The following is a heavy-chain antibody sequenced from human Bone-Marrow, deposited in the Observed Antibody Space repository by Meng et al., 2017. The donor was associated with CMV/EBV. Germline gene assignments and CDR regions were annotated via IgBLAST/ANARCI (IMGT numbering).Heavy chain of an antibody. J-gene: IGHJ4*02. V-gene: IGHV3-30*02. CDR1: GITFSYYG. Sequence: GESLKISCAASGITFSYYGMHWVRQAPGKGLEWVAFIRYDGNNENYADSVKDRFAISRDNSENTVYLQMNSLRVEDTAVYYCAKGQRIVDYFDSWGQGVLVTASS. CDR2: IRYDGNNE. D-gene: IGHD6-25*01. CDR3: AKGQRIVDYFDS.